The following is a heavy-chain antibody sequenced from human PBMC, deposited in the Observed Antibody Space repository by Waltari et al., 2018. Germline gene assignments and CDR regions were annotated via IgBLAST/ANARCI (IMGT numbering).Heavy chain of an antibody. D-gene: IGHD7-27*01. CDR2: IERDESRT. J-gene: IGHJ4*02. CDR3: VRDEPGDGLDY. CDR1: GFTFSRYW. V-gene: IGHV3-74*03. Sequence: EVQLVESGGALVQPGGSLRLSCATSGFTFSRYWMHWVSQAPGKGLMWVSHIERDESRTTYADSVKGRFTISRDNAKNTVYLQRNNLRDEDTAVYYCVRDEPGDGLDYWGQGTLVTVSS.